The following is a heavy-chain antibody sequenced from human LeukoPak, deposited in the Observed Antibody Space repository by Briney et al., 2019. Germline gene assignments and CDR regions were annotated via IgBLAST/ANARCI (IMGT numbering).Heavy chain of an antibody. D-gene: IGHD3-10*01. V-gene: IGHV3-7*03. Sequence: GGSLRLSCAASGFTFSNYWMHWVRQAPGRGLEWVANIKQDGSEKFYVDSLKGRFTISRDNSKNSLFLQMNSLRAEDTAVYYCARVGSSTMVRGVIDWFDPWGQGTLVTVSS. CDR2: IKQDGSEK. J-gene: IGHJ5*02. CDR3: ARVGSSTMVRGVIDWFDP. CDR1: GFTFSNYW.